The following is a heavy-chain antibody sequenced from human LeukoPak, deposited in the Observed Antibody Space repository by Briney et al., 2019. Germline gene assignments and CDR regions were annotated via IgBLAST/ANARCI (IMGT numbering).Heavy chain of an antibody. V-gene: IGHV4-38-2*02. Sequence: SETLSLTCTVSGYSISSGYYWGWIRQPPGKGLEWIGSIYHSGRTFYNPSLKSRVTISVDTSKNQFSLKLSSVTAADTAVYYCARDGRSSAPGGLSYFDYWGQGTLVTVSS. CDR1: GYSISSGYY. D-gene: IGHD6-25*01. CDR2: IYHSGRT. CDR3: ARDGRSSAPGGLSYFDY. J-gene: IGHJ4*02.